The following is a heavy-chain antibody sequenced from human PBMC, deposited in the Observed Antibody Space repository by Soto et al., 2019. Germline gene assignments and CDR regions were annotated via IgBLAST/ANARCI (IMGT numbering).Heavy chain of an antibody. CDR3: ARSPVDTAMVNYYYYGMDV. V-gene: IGHV4-39*01. D-gene: IGHD5-18*01. Sequence: QLQLQESGPGLVKPSETLSLTCTVSGGSISSSSYYWGWIRQPPGKGLEWIGSISYSGRTYYNPSLKSRVTIHLYTSKNHFSLKLRSVTAADTAVYYCARSPVDTAMVNYYYYGMDVWGQGTTVTVSS. CDR2: ISYSGRT. J-gene: IGHJ6*02. CDR1: GGSISSSSYY.